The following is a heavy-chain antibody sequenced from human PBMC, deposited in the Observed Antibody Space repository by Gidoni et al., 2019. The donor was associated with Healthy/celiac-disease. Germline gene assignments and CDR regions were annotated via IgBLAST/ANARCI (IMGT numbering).Heavy chain of an antibody. Sequence: QLQLQESGPGMVKPTETLSLTCPVTVGSISSSRYYWCWIRQPPGTGLEWMGIIYNRGSIYYNPSLKRRVTISVDTSKNQFSLKLSSVTAADTAVYYCARDSSSAGRGDDIDVWGQGTTVTVSS. CDR3: ARDSSSAGRGDDIDV. D-gene: IGHD6-6*01. J-gene: IGHJ6*02. CDR1: VGSISSSRYY. CDR2: IYNRGSI. V-gene: IGHV4-39*02.